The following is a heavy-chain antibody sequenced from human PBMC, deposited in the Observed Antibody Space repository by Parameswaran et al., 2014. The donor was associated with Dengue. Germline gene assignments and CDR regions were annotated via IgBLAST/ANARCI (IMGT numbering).Heavy chain of an antibody. CDR3: ANHQGYCSSTSCYIRYFDY. D-gene: IGHD2-2*02. J-gene: IGHJ4*02. Sequence: WIRQPPGKGLEWVSAISGSGGSTYYADSVKGRFTISRDNSKNTLYLQMNSLRAEDTAVYYCANHQGYCSSTSCYIRYFDYWGQGTLVTVSS. CDR2: ISGSGGST. V-gene: IGHV3-23*01.